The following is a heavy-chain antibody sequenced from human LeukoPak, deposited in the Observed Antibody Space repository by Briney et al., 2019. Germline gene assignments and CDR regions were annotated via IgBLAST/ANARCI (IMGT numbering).Heavy chain of an antibody. J-gene: IGHJ4*02. D-gene: IGHD3-22*01. V-gene: IGHV1-8*01. CDR2: MNPNTGRT. Sequence: GASVTVSCKASRYTFTSYDINWVREAAGQRLEWMGWMNPNTGRTVYAQMFQGRLTIKRDTSISTAYMEMSRLRSDDTAVYYCARLSQTPDYYSNGGYYYLGYWGQGTPVTVSS. CDR3: ARLSQTPDYYSNGGYYYLGY. CDR1: RYTFTSYD.